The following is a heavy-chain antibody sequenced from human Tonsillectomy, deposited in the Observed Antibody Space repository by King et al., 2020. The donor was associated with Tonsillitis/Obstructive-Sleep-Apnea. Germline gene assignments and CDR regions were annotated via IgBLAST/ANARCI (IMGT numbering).Heavy chain of an antibody. CDR3: ARIHYDSSGYYPEYGMDV. Sequence: TLKESGPVLVKPTETLTLTCTVSGFSLSNARMGVSWIRQPPGKALEWLAHIFSNDEKSHSTSLKSRLTISKDTSKSQVVLTMTNMDPVDTATYYCARIHYDSSGYYPEYGMDVWGQGTTSTVPS. V-gene: IGHV2-26*01. J-gene: IGHJ6*02. CDR2: IFSNDEK. CDR1: GFSLSNARMG. D-gene: IGHD3-22*01.